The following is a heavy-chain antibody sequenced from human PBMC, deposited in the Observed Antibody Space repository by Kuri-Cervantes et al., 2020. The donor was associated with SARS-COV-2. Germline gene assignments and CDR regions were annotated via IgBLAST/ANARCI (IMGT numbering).Heavy chain of an antibody. CDR1: GFTFSSYG. Sequence: GESLKISCAASGFTFSSYGMHWVRQAPGKGLEWVAVISYDGSNKYYADSVKGRFTISRDNSKNTLYLQMNSLRAEDTAVYYCARDVLLWFREYKGKFDYWGQGTLVTVS. J-gene: IGHJ4*02. CDR2: ISYDGSNK. CDR3: ARDVLLWFREYKGKFDY. V-gene: IGHV3-30*03. D-gene: IGHD3-10*01.